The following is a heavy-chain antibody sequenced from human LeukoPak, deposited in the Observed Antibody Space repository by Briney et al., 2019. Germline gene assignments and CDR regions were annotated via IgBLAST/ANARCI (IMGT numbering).Heavy chain of an antibody. CDR2: ISSSGLSV. J-gene: IGHJ6*02. V-gene: IGHV3-21*01. CDR1: GFTFSNYN. Sequence: GGSLRLSCAASGFTFSNYNMNWFRQAPGKGLEWVSSISSSGLSVFSADSVKGRFTISRDSAKTSLYLQMNSLRAEDTAVYYCARRYDSSGFSTDYYYAMDVWGQGTTVTVSS. D-gene: IGHD3-22*01. CDR3: ARRYDSSGFSTDYYYAMDV.